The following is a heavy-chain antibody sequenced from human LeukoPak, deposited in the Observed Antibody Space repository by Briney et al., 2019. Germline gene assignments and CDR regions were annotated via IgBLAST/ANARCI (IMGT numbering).Heavy chain of an antibody. V-gene: IGHV3-23*01. CDR3: GKGLSHDYSGVGDS. CDR2: ISGSGGKT. CDR1: GFTFSSYA. J-gene: IGHJ4*02. Sequence: PGGSLRLSCAASGFTFSSYAISWVRQAPGKGLEWVSSISGSGGKTYYADSVKGRFTSSRDNSKNKLYLQANSLRADDTAVYYCGKGLSHDYSGVGDSWGQGTLVTVSS. D-gene: IGHD5-12*01.